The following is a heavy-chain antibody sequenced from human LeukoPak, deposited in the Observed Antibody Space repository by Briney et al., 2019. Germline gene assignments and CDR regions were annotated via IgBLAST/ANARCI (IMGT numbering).Heavy chain of an antibody. D-gene: IGHD2-2*01. J-gene: IGHJ4*02. CDR3: AKGPAYFDY. CDR2: ISYDGSNK. Sequence: GGSLRLSCAASGFTLSSYVMHWVRQAPGKGLEWVAVISYDGSNKYYADSVKGRFTISRDNSKNTLYLQMNSLRAEDTAVYYCAKGPAYFDYWGQGTLVTVSS. CDR1: GFTLSSYV. V-gene: IGHV3-30*18.